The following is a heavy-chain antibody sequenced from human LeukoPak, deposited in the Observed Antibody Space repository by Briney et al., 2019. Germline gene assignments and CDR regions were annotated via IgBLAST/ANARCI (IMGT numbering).Heavy chain of an antibody. J-gene: IGHJ4*02. D-gene: IGHD6-19*01. V-gene: IGHV3-53*01. Sequence: GGSLRLSCAASGFTVSSKYMSWVRQAPGKGLEWVSVIHRGGSTYYADSVKGRFTISRDNSKNTLYIQMNSLRAEDTAVYYCARGVAVAGTIYFDYWGQGTLVTVSS. CDR1: GFTVSSKY. CDR3: ARGVAVAGTIYFDY. CDR2: IHRGGST.